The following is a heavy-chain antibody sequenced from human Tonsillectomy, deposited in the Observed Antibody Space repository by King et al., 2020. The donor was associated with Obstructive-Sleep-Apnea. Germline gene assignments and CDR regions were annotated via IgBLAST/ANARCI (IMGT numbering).Heavy chain of an antibody. CDR1: GGSISSSNW. CDR2: IYHSWRT. V-gene: IGHV4-4*02. D-gene: IGHD5-18*01. Sequence: HVQLQESGPGLVKPSGTLSLTCAVSGGSISSSNWWSWVRQPPGKRLEWIGEIYHSWRTKYNPSLKSRVTISVDKSKNKFSLNLSSVTAADTAVYYCARAAEAHSYGTYYYFDYWGQGTLVTVSS. CDR3: ARAAEAHSYGTYYYFDY. J-gene: IGHJ4*02.